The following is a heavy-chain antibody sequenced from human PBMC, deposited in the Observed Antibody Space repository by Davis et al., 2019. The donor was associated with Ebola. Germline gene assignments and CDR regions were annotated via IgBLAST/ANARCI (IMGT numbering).Heavy chain of an antibody. J-gene: IGHJ5*02. CDR1: GYTFTSYD. CDR2: MNPNSGNT. Sequence: ASVKVSCKASGYTFTSYDINWVRQATGQGLEWMGWMNPNSGNTGYAQKFQGRVTMTRNTSISTAYMELSSLRSEDTAVYYCARLAACSSTSCYWGGWFDPWGQGTLVTVSS. V-gene: IGHV1-8*01. CDR3: ARLAACSSTSCYWGGWFDP. D-gene: IGHD2-2*01.